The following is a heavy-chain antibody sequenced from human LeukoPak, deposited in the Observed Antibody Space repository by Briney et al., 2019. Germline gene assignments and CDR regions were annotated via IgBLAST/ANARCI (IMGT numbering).Heavy chain of an antibody. V-gene: IGHV4-59*01. CDR3: ARAGWVDYYGSGSYPILDY. CDR1: GGSISSYY. CDR2: IYYSGST. J-gene: IGHJ4*02. Sequence: SETLSLTCTVSGGSISSYYWSWIRQPPGKGLEWIGYIYYSGSTNYNPSLKSRVTISVDTSKNQFSLKLSSVTAADTAVYYCARAGWVDYYGSGSYPILDYWGQGTLVTVSS. D-gene: IGHD3-10*01.